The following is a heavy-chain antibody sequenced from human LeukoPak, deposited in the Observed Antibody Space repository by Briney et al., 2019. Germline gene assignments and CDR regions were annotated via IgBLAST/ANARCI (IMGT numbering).Heavy chain of an antibody. J-gene: IGHJ4*02. CDR3: AKRMDIVVVPAADFDY. CDR1: GFTFSSYG. CDR2: IRYDGSNK. V-gene: IGHV3-30*02. D-gene: IGHD2-2*03. Sequence: PGGSLRLSCAASGFTFSSYGMHWVRQAPGKGLEWGAFIRYDGSNKYYADSVKGRFTISRDNSKNTLYLQMNSLRAEDTAVYYCAKRMDIVVVPAADFDYWGQGTLVTVSS.